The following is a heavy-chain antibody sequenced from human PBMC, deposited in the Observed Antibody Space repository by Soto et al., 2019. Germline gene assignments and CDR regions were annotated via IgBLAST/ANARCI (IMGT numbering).Heavy chain of an antibody. J-gene: IGHJ3*02. V-gene: IGHV3-15*07. D-gene: IGHD3-22*01. CDR2: IKSKTYGGAT. CDR1: GFTFSNAW. CDR3: TTDLMMRAYKEVVVITTGAFDI. Sequence: GVSLRLSCAASGFTFSNAWMNWVRQAPGKGLEWVGRIKSKTYGGATVYVAPVKGRFTITRDDSKNTLFLQMNSLKTEDTAVYYCTTDLMMRAYKEVVVITTGAFDIWGQGTMVTVSS.